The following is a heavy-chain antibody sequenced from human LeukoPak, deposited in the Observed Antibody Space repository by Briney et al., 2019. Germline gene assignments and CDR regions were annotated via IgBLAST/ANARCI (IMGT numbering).Heavy chain of an antibody. Sequence: PGGSLRLSCAASGFTFSSYSMNWVRQAPGKGLEWVSSISSSSSYIYYADSVKGRFTISRDNAKNSLYLQMNSLRAEDTAVYYCARDPPGARAFDIWGQGTMVTVSS. CDR3: ARDPPGARAFDI. V-gene: IGHV3-21*01. D-gene: IGHD1-26*01. CDR2: ISSSSSYI. CDR1: GFTFSSYS. J-gene: IGHJ3*02.